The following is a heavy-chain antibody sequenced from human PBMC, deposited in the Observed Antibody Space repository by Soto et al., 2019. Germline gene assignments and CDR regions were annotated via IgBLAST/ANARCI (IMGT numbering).Heavy chain of an antibody. J-gene: IGHJ6*02. CDR2: ISGSGGST. CDR3: AKEVGVHCSSTSCYKDRPNRYGMDV. CDR1: GFTFSSYA. Sequence: PGGSLRLSCAASGFTFSSYAMSWVRQAPGKGLEWVSAISGSGGSTYYADSVKGRFTISRDNSKNTLYLQMNSLRAEDTAVYYCAKEVGVHCSSTSCYKDRPNRYGMDVWGQGTTVTVSS. V-gene: IGHV3-23*01. D-gene: IGHD2-2*02.